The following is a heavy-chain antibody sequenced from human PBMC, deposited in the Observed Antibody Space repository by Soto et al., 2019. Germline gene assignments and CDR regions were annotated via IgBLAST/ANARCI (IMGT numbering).Heavy chain of an antibody. CDR1: GFTFSSYA. J-gene: IGHJ4*02. Sequence: PGGSLRLSCAASGFTFSSYAMSWVRQAPGKGLEWVSVISGSGGNTYYADSVKGRFTISRDNSKNTLYLQMNSLRAEDTAIYYCAKPNLSCSSTSCYDYWGQGTLVTVSS. CDR2: ISGSGGNT. CDR3: AKPNLSCSSTSCYDY. V-gene: IGHV3-23*01. D-gene: IGHD2-2*01.